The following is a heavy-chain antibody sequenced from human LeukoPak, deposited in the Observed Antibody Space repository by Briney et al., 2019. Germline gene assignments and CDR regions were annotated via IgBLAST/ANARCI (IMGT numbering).Heavy chain of an antibody. D-gene: IGHD1-26*01. CDR3: ARVLHRNFDY. J-gene: IGHJ4*02. CDR1: GGTFSSYA. V-gene: IGHV1-69*05. CDR2: IIPIFGTA. Sequence: ASVKVSCKASGGTFSSYAISWVRQAHGQGLEWMGGIIPIFGTANYAQKFQGRVTITTDESTSTAYMELSSLRSEDTAVYYCARVLHRNFDYWGQGTLVTVSS.